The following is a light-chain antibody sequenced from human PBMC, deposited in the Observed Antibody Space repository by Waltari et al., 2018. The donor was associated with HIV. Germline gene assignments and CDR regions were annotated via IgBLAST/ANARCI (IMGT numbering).Light chain of an antibody. CDR3: AAWDDSLREV. CDR2: RHN. V-gene: IGLV1-47*01. CDR1: SSNIGSNF. J-gene: IGLJ3*02. Sequence: QSVLTQPPSASGTPGHSVTISCSGSSSNIGSNFVYWYQQLPGAAPTLLIYRHNRRPSGVPDRFSGSKAGTSASLAISGLRSEDEADYYCAAWDDSLREVFGGGTKLTVL.